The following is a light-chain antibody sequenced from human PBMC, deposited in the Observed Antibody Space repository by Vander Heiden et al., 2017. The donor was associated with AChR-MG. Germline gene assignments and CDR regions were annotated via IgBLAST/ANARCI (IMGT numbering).Light chain of an antibody. CDR3: QTWGTGSVV. Sequence: QLVLTQSPSASASLGASVKLTCTLSSGHSSYAIAWHQQQPEKGPRYLMKLNSDGSHSKGDGIPDRFSGSSSGAERYLTISSLQSEDEADYYCQTWGTGSVVVGGGNKLNVL. CDR2: LNSDGSH. CDR1: SGHSSYA. V-gene: IGLV4-69*01. J-gene: IGLJ2*01.